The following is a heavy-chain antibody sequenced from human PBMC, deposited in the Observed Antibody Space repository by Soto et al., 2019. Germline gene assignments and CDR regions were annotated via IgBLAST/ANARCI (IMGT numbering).Heavy chain of an antibody. Sequence: QVQLVESGGGVGQPGRSLRLSCAASGFTFSDYGIHWVRQAPGKGLEWLAVIWYDGSKKLYADSVKGRFTISRDNAKNTLYLQMNSLRAEDTAVYYCAREGGDGAFDYWGQGTLVTVSS. D-gene: IGHD3-10*01. J-gene: IGHJ4*02. CDR1: GFTFSDYG. V-gene: IGHV3-33*01. CDR2: IWYDGSKK. CDR3: AREGGDGAFDY.